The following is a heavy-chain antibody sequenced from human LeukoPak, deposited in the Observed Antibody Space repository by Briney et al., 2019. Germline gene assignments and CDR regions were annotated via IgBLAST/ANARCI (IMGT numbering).Heavy chain of an antibody. Sequence: PSQTLSLTCTVSGGSISSGDYYWSWIRQPPGKGLEWIGYIYYSGSTYYNPSLKSRVTISVDTSKNQLSLKLSSVTAADTAVYYCARATLRYFDWLADYWGQGTLVTVSS. CDR3: ARATLRYFDWLADY. CDR2: IYYSGST. D-gene: IGHD3-9*01. J-gene: IGHJ4*02. V-gene: IGHV4-30-4*01. CDR1: GGSISSGDYY.